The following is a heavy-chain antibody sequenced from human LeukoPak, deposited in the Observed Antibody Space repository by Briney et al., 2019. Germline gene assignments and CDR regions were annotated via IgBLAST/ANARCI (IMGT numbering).Heavy chain of an antibody. CDR1: GGSISSSSYY. D-gene: IGHD3-3*01. CDR2: IYYSGST. CDR3: ARHKGIRFLEWLLGNNWFDP. Sequence: SETLSLTCTVSGGSISSSSYYWGWIRQPPGKGLEWTGSIYYSGSTYYNPSLKSRVTISVDTSKNQFSLKLSSVTAADTAVYYCARHKGIRFLEWLLGNNWFDPWGQGTLVTVSS. V-gene: IGHV4-39*01. J-gene: IGHJ5*02.